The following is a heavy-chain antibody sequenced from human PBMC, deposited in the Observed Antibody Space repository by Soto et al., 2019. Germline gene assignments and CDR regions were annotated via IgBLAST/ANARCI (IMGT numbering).Heavy chain of an antibody. V-gene: IGHV1-8*01. J-gene: IGHJ6*03. CDR2: MNPNSGNT. CDR1: GYTFTSYD. D-gene: IGHD5-12*01. Sequence: ASVKVSCKASGYTFTSYDINWVRQATGQGLEWMGWMNPNSGNTGYAQKFQGRVTMTRNTSISTAYMELSSLRSEDTAVYYCARGGGYDLYYYYYMDVWGKGTTVTVSS. CDR3: ARGGGYDLYYYYYMDV.